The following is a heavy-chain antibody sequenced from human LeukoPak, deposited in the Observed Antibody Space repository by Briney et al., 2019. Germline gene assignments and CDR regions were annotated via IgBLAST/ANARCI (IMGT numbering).Heavy chain of an antibody. V-gene: IGHV4-34*01. CDR3: AASGSYYPGFDY. D-gene: IGHD1-26*01. Sequence: SETLSLTCAVYGGSFSGYYWSWIRQPPGKGLEWIGGINHSGSTNYNPSLKSRVTISVDTSKNQFSLKLSSVAAADTAVYYCAASGSYYPGFDYWGQGTLVTVSS. CDR2: INHSGST. J-gene: IGHJ4*02. CDR1: GGSFSGYY.